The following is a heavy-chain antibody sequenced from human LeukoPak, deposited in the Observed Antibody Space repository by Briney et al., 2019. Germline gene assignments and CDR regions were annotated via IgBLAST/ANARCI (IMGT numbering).Heavy chain of an antibody. CDR1: GFTFSSYS. CDR3: ARVKKSVVPAAMELDY. Sequence: GGSQRLSCAASGFTFSSYSMNWVRQAPGKGLEWVSSVSSSSSYIYYADSVKGRFTISRDNAKNSLYLQMNSLRAEDTAVYYCARVKKSVVPAAMELDYWGQGTLVTVSS. D-gene: IGHD2-2*01. V-gene: IGHV3-21*01. J-gene: IGHJ4*02. CDR2: VSSSSSYI.